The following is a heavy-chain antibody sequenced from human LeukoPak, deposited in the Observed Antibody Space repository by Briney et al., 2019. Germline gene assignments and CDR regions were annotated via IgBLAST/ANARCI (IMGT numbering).Heavy chain of an antibody. CDR1: GYTFTSYD. Sequence: GASVKVSCKASGYTFTSYDINWVRQATGQGLEWMGWMNPNSGNTGYAQKFQGRVTMTRNTSISTAYMELSSLRSEDTAVYYCARGRVRRYDFWSGYWDRRNWFDPWGQGTLDTVSS. V-gene: IGHV1-8*01. D-gene: IGHD3-3*01. J-gene: IGHJ5*02. CDR2: MNPNSGNT. CDR3: ARGRVRRYDFWSGYWDRRNWFDP.